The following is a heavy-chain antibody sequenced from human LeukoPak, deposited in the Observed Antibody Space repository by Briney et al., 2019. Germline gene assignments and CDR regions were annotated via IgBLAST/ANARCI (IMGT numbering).Heavy chain of an antibody. J-gene: IGHJ4*02. Sequence: SVKVSCKASGYTFTSYDINWVRQATGQGLEWMGRIIPILGIANYAQKFQGRVTITADKSTSTAYMELSSLRSEDTAVYYCARGSLVGAFGYYFDYWGQGTLVTVSS. CDR3: ARGSLVGAFGYYFDY. D-gene: IGHD1-26*01. V-gene: IGHV1-69*04. CDR1: GYTFTSYD. CDR2: IIPILGIA.